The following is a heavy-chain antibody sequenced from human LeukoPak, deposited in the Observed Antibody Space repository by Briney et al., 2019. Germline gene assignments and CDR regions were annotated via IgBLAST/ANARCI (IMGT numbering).Heavy chain of an antibody. V-gene: IGHV4-39*07. D-gene: IGHD3-22*01. Sequence: SETLSLTCTVSGGSISSSSYYWGWIRQPPGKGLEWIGSIYYSGSTYYNPSLKSRVTISVDTSKNQFSLKLSSVTAADTAVYYCASTSKDYYDSSGYYPGDAFDIWGQGTMVTVSS. CDR3: ASTSKDYYDSSGYYPGDAFDI. J-gene: IGHJ3*02. CDR1: GGSISSSSYY. CDR2: IYYSGST.